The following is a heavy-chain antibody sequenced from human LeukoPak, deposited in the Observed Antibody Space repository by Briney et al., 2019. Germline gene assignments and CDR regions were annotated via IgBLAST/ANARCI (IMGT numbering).Heavy chain of an antibody. Sequence: GGSLRLSCAASGFTFSSYWMSWVRQAPGKGLERVANIKQDGSEKYYVDSVKGRFTISRDNAKNSLFLQMGSLRVEDTAVYYCVRESTAGYNSSWYGFRNWGQGTLVSVSS. D-gene: IGHD6-13*01. J-gene: IGHJ1*01. V-gene: IGHV3-7*01. CDR2: IKQDGSEK. CDR1: GFTFSSYW. CDR3: VRESTAGYNSSWYGFRN.